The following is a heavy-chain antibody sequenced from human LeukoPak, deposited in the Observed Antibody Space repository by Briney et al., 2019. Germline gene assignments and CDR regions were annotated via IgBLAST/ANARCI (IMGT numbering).Heavy chain of an antibody. Sequence: PSETLSLTCAVYGGSFSGYYWSWIRQPPGKGLEWIGEINHSGSTNYNPSLKSRVTISVDTSKSQFSLKLSSVTAADTAVYYCARAGGDFWSGYRYYFDYWGQGTLVTVSS. D-gene: IGHD3-3*01. CDR3: ARAGGDFWSGYRYYFDY. CDR2: INHSGST. V-gene: IGHV4-34*01. J-gene: IGHJ4*02. CDR1: GGSFSGYY.